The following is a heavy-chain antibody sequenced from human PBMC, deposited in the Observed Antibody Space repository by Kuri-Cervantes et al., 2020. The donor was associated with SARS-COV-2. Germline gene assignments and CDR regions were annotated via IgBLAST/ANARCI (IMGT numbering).Heavy chain of an antibody. V-gene: IGHV3-21*01. D-gene: IGHD3-10*01. CDR3: ARDYGSGSRFDF. J-gene: IGHJ4*02. Sequence: GGSLRLSCAASGFTFSSYSMNWVRQAPGKGLEWVSSISSSSSYIYYADSVKGRFTISRDNAKNSLYLQMNSLRAEDTAMYFCARDYGSGSRFDFWGQGSLVTVSS. CDR2: ISSSSSYI. CDR1: GFTFSSYS.